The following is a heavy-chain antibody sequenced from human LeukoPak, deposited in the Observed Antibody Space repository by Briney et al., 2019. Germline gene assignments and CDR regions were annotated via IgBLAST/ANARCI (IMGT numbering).Heavy chain of an antibody. CDR1: GFTFSSYS. CDR3: ARDEYCGGDCYHHFDY. Sequence: GGSLRLSCAASGFTFSSYSMNWVRQAPGKGLEWVSSISSSSSYIYYADSVKGRFTISRDNAKNSLYLQMNSLRAEDTAVYYCARDEYCGGDCYHHFDYWGQETLVTVSS. CDR2: ISSSSSYI. J-gene: IGHJ4*02. V-gene: IGHV3-21*01. D-gene: IGHD2-21*02.